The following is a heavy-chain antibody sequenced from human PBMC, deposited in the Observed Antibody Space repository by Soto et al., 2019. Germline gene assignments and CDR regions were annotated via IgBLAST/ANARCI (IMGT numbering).Heavy chain of an antibody. CDR3: AKLSRGYYDNSGYFDY. CDR1: GFIFRSYS. V-gene: IGHV3-48*01. J-gene: IGHJ4*02. CDR2: ISSSSRIT. Sequence: PGGSLRLSCAASGFIFRSYSLNWVRQVPGKGLEWLSYISSSSRITYYADSVKGRFTVSRDNAKNSLYLQMNSLRAEDTAVYYCAKLSRGYYDNSGYFDYWGQGTLVTVSS. D-gene: IGHD3-22*01.